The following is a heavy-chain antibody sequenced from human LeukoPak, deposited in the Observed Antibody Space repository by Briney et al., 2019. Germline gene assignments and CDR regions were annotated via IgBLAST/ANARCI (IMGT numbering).Heavy chain of an antibody. CDR2: IFSGGNT. V-gene: IGHV3-53*01. J-gene: IGHJ6*03. CDR1: GFSVSSSY. D-gene: IGHD5-18*01. CDR3: ARVFFGTAMNYYYYMDV. Sequence: PGGSLRLSCAASGFSVSSSYMSWVRQAPGRGLEWVSFIFSGGNTLYADSVKGRFTISRDNSKNTLYLQMNSLRAEDTAVYYCARVFFGTAMNYYYYMDVWGKGTTVTVSS.